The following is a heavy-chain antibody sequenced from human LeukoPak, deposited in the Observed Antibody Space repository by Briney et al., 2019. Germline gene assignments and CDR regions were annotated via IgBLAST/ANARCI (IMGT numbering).Heavy chain of an antibody. CDR2: INTNTGNP. CDR1: GYTFTSYA. V-gene: IGHV7-4-1*04. CDR3: ASQKVLGAFDI. Sequence: ASVKVSCKASGYTFTSYAMNWVRQAAGQGLEWMGWINTNTGNPTYAQGFTGRFVFSLDTSVSMAYLQISSLKAEDTAVYYCASQKVLGAFDIWGQGTMVTVSS. J-gene: IGHJ3*02. D-gene: IGHD3-16*01.